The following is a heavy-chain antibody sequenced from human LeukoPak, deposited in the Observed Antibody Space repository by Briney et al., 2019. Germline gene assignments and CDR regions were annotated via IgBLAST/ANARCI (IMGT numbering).Heavy chain of an antibody. Sequence: KTSETLSLTCTVSGGSISSYYWSWIRQPPGKGLEWIGYIYYSGSTNYNPSLKSRVTIPVDTSKNQFSLKLSSVTAADTAVYYCARSTYGSGAYWYFDLWGRGTLVTVSS. CDR1: GGSISSYY. V-gene: IGHV4-59*01. J-gene: IGHJ2*01. CDR2: IYYSGST. CDR3: ARSTYGSGAYWYFDL. D-gene: IGHD3-10*01.